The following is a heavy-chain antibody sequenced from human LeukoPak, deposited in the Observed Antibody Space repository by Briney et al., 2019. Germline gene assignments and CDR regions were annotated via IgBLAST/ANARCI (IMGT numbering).Heavy chain of an antibody. CDR1: GFTFSSYS. Sequence: GGSLRLSCAASGFTFSSYSMNWVRQAPGKGLEWVSSISSSSSYIYYADSVKGRFTISRDNAKNSLYLQMNSLRAEDTAVYYCARQSGCYSGGYYFDYWGQGTLVTVSS. V-gene: IGHV3-21*01. D-gene: IGHD1-26*01. J-gene: IGHJ4*02. CDR2: ISSSSSYI. CDR3: ARQSGCYSGGYYFDY.